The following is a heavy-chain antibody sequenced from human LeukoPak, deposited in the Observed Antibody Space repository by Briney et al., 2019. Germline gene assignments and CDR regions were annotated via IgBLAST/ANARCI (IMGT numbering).Heavy chain of an antibody. Sequence: GGSLRLSCAASGFTFSGYWMSCVRQAPGKGLEWVANIKQDGSEKYYVDSVKGRFTISRDNAKNSLYLQMNSLRAEDTAVYYCARVSGYDYYYYMDVWGKGTTVTVSS. CDR1: GFTFSGYW. CDR3: ARVSGYDYYYYMDV. J-gene: IGHJ6*03. CDR2: IKQDGSEK. V-gene: IGHV3-7*01. D-gene: IGHD3-16*01.